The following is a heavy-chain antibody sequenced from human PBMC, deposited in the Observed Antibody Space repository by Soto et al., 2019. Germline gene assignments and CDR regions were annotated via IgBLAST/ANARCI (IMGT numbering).Heavy chain of an antibody. D-gene: IGHD3-22*01. CDR2: ISAYNGNT. Sequence: QVQLVQSGAEVKKPGASVKVSCKASGYTFTSYGISWVRQAPGQGLEWMGWISAYNGNTNYAQKLQGRGTMTTDTSTSTAYMELRSLRSDDTAVYYCARASYYDSSGYTRYYYYYGMGVWGQGTTVTVSS. J-gene: IGHJ6*02. CDR3: ARASYYDSSGYTRYYYYYGMGV. V-gene: IGHV1-18*01. CDR1: GYTFTSYG.